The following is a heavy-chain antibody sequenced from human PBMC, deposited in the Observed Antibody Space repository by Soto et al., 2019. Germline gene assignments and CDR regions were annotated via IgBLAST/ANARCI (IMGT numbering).Heavy chain of an antibody. Sequence: GGSLRLSCAASGFTFSGYRMHWVRQAPGKGLVWVSRINGDGSSTSYADSVKGRFTIARDNAKNTLFLQMNSLRAEDTAVYYCAKEVEQLVPSHYYYGMDVWGQGTTVTVSS. CDR3: AKEVEQLVPSHYYYGMDV. D-gene: IGHD6-6*01. CDR2: INGDGSST. CDR1: GFTFSGYR. J-gene: IGHJ6*02. V-gene: IGHV3-74*01.